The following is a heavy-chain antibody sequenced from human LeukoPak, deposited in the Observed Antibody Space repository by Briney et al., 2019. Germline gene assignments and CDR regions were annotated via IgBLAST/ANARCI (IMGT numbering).Heavy chain of an antibody. D-gene: IGHD6-13*01. CDR1: GYTVTSYG. CDR3: ARDYKSSSWYYFDY. CDR2: ISAYNGNT. Sequence: ASVKVSCKASGYTVTSYGISRVRQAPGQGLEWMGWISAYNGNTNYAQKLQGRVTMTTDTSTSTAYMELRSLRSDDTAVYYCARDYKSSSWYYFDYWGQGTLVTVSS. J-gene: IGHJ4*02. V-gene: IGHV1-18*01.